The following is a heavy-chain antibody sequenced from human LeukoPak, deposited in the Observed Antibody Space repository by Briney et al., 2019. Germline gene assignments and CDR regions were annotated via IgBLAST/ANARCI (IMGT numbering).Heavy chain of an antibody. CDR2: INTDGTIT. V-gene: IGHV3-74*01. J-gene: IGHJ4*02. Sequence: GGSLRLSCAASGFTFSNYWIHWVRQAPGKGLVWVSRINTDGTITTYADSVKGRFTISRDNAKNTLYLQTNSLRAEDTAVYYCARAGSYRFDYWGQGTLVTVSS. D-gene: IGHD1-26*01. CDR1: GFTFSNYW. CDR3: ARAGSYRFDY.